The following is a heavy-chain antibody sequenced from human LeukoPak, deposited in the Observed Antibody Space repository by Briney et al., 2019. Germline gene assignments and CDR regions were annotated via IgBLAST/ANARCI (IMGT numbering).Heavy chain of an antibody. D-gene: IGHD4-23*01. CDR1: GFTFDDYA. Sequence: GGSLRLSCAASGFTFDDYAMHWVRQAPGKGLEWVSGISWNSGSIGYADSVKGRFTISRDNAMNSLYLQMNSLRAEDMALYYCAKMGGGNSEAFDIWGQGTMVTVSS. CDR3: AKMGGGNSEAFDI. CDR2: ISWNSGSI. J-gene: IGHJ3*02. V-gene: IGHV3-9*03.